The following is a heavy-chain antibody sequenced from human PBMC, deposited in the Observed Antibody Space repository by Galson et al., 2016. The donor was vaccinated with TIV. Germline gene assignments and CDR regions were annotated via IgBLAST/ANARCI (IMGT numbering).Heavy chain of an antibody. CDR3: ARDSHYGPYYYGMDV. V-gene: IGHV4-34*01. Sequence: SETLSLTCAVSGGSFSDYNWSWIRQAPGKGLEWIREINHRESTNYNPSLKSRASISVDVSKNQFSLNLNSVNAADTAVYYCARDSHYGPYYYGMDVWGQGTTVTVSS. J-gene: IGHJ6*02. D-gene: IGHD4-17*01. CDR1: GGSFSDYN. CDR2: INHREST.